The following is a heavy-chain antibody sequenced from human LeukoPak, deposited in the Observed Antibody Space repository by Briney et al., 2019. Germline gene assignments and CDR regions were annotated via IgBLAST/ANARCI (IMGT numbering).Heavy chain of an antibody. J-gene: IGHJ4*02. V-gene: IGHV4-34*01. Sequence: SETLSLTCAVYGGSFSGYYWSWIRQPPGKGLEWIGEINHSGSTNYNPSLKSRVTISIDTSKNQFSLKLSSVTAADTAVYHCARSGGYSGYDVDYWGQGTLVTVSS. D-gene: IGHD5-12*01. CDR3: ARSGGYSGYDVDY. CDR1: GGSFSGYY. CDR2: INHSGST.